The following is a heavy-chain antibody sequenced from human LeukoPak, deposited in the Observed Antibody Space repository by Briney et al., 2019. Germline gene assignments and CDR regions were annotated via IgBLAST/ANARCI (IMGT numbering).Heavy chain of an antibody. CDR2: IIPIFGTA. V-gene: IGHV1-69*06. Sequence: SVKVSCKASGGTFSSYAISWVRQAPGQGLEWMGGIIPIFGTANYAQKFQGRVTITADKSTSTAYMELSSLRSEDTAVYYCARDRVFGVVTVFDYWGQGTLVTVSS. CDR1: GGTFSSYA. CDR3: ARDRVFGVVTVFDY. D-gene: IGHD3-3*01. J-gene: IGHJ4*02.